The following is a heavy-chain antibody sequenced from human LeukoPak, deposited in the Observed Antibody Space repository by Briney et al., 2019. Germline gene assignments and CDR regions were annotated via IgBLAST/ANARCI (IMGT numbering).Heavy chain of an antibody. V-gene: IGHV3-53*01. D-gene: IGHD3-16*01. CDR3: AREGEGYYDAFDI. Sequence: GGSLRLSCAASGFTVSSNYMSWVRQAPGKGLEWVSVIYSGGSTYYADSVKGRFTISRDNSKNTLYLQMNSLRAEDTAVYYCAREGEGYYDAFDIWGQGTMVTVSS. J-gene: IGHJ3*02. CDR2: IYSGGST. CDR1: GFTVSSNY.